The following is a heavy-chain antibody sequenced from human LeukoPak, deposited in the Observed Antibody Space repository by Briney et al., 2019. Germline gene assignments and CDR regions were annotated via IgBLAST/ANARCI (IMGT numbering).Heavy chain of an antibody. CDR3: ARDRVEGSSWHSPFFSDGVIDY. D-gene: IGHD6-13*01. V-gene: IGHV1-18*01. CDR2: ISAYNGNT. Sequence: GASVKVSCKASGYTFTSYGISWVRQAPGQGLEWMGWISAYNGNTNYAQKLQGRVTMTTDTSTSTAYMELRSLRSDDTAVYYCARDRVEGSSWHSPFFSDGVIDYWGQGTLVTVSS. J-gene: IGHJ4*02. CDR1: GYTFTSYG.